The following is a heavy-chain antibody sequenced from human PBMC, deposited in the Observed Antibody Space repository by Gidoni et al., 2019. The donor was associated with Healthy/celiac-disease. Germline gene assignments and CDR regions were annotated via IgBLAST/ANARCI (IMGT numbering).Heavy chain of an antibody. D-gene: IGHD3-10*01. CDR1: GGSFSGYY. CDR2: INHSGST. V-gene: IGHV4-34*01. J-gene: IGHJ4*02. Sequence: QVQLQQWGAGLLKPSATLSLTCAVYGGSFSGYYWSWIRQPPGKGLEWIGEINHSGSTNYNPSLKSRVTISVDTSKNQFSLKLSSVTAADTAVYYCARAGGSGSYYIDYWGQGTLVTVSS. CDR3: ARAGGSGSYYIDY.